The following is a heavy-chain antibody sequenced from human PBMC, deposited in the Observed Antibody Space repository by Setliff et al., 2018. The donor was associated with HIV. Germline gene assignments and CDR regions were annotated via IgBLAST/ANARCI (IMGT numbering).Heavy chain of an antibody. CDR2: IYTGGST. D-gene: IGHD3-10*01. V-gene: IGHV4-4*09. CDR3: ARGWFGGYYFDY. Sequence: SETLSLTCTVSGGSISTFYWSWIRQPPGKGLEWIGYIYTGGSTNYNPSLKSRVTISVDTSKNQFSLKLSFVTAADTAVYYCARGWFGGYYFDYWGQGTLVTVSS. J-gene: IGHJ4*02. CDR1: GGSISTFY.